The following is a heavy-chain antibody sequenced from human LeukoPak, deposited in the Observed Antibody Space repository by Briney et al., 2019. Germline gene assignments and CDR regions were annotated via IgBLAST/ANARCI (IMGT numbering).Heavy chain of an antibody. CDR2: IYSGGNT. Sequence: GGSLRLSCAASGFSVSTNYMTWVRQAPGRGLEWVSVIYSGGNTYSADSVKGRFTISRDNSKNTLYLQMNSLRAEDTAVYYCARGATSGYHLAQWGQGTLVTVSS. J-gene: IGHJ4*02. V-gene: IGHV3-66*01. D-gene: IGHD3-22*01. CDR1: GFSVSTNY. CDR3: ARGATSGYHLAQ.